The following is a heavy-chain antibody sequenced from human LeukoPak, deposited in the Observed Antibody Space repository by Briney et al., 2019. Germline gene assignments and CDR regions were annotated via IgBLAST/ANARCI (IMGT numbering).Heavy chain of an antibody. CDR2: IHPNSGGT. D-gene: IGHD2-8*01. CDR3: ARNALGLNY. V-gene: IGHV1-2*02. CDR1: GYTFTDHE. J-gene: IGHJ4*02. Sequence: ASVKVSCKTSGYTFTDHEIYWVRQAPGQGLEWMGWIHPNSGGTNYAQNFQGRVTMTRDTSISTAYMELSRMISDDTAIYYCARNALGLNYWGQGTLVTVSS.